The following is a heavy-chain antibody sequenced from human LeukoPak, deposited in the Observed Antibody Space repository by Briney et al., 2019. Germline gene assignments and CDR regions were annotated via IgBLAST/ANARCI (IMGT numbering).Heavy chain of an antibody. D-gene: IGHD2-15*01. CDR2: IYYSGST. CDR1: GGSISSYY. J-gene: IGHJ3*02. V-gene: IGHV4-59*01. CDR3: ARGRVETCAFDI. Sequence: PSETLSLTCTVSGGSISSYYWSWIRQPPGKGLEWIGYIYYSGSTNYNPSLKSRVTISVDTSKNQFSLKLSSVTAADTAVYYCARGRVETCAFDIWGQGTMVTVSS.